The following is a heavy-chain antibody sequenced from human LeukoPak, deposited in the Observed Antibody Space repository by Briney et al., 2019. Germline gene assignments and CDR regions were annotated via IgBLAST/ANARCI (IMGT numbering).Heavy chain of an antibody. CDR2: MSAYNGNT. V-gene: IGHV1-18*01. J-gene: IGHJ4*02. CDR3: ASTLLLWTFAY. Sequence: ASVKVSCKASGYTFTSDGISWVRQGPGQGLEWMGWMSAYNGNTNYAPTLQGRVTMTTDPSTSTAYMELRSLTSAAPAVYYCASTLLLWTFAYWGQGTLVTVSS. D-gene: IGHD2-2*01. CDR1: GYTFTSDG.